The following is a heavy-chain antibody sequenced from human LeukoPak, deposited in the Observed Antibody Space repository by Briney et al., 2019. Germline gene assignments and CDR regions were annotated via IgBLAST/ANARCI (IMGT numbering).Heavy chain of an antibody. D-gene: IGHD2-15*01. Sequence: SETLSLTCTVSGGSISSYYWSWIRQPPGKGLEWIGYIYYSGSTNYNPSLKSRVTISVDTSKNQFSLKLSSVTAADTAVYYCARVGGSTYGMDVWGQGTTVTVSS. CDR2: IYYSGST. V-gene: IGHV4-59*01. J-gene: IGHJ6*02. CDR3: ARVGGSTYGMDV. CDR1: GGSISSYY.